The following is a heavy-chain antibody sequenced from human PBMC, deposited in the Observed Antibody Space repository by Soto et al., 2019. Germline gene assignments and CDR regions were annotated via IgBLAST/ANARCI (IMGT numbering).Heavy chain of an antibody. CDR2: ISGSGGDT. J-gene: IGHJ4*02. CDR3: AKHDFWTLYNAGLDS. D-gene: IGHD3-3*01. V-gene: IGHV3-23*01. CDR1: GFTFTSYD. Sequence: EVHLLESGGGLVQPGGSLRLSCSASGFTFTSYDMSWVRQAPGKGLEWVSGISGSGGDTKSADSVKGRFTISRDNFKNMLYLQMNSLRAEDTAVYYCAKHDFWTLYNAGLDSWGQGTLVTVSS.